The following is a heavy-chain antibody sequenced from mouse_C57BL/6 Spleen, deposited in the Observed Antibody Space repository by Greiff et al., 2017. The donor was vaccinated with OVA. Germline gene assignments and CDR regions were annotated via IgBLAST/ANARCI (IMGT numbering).Heavy chain of an antibody. Sequence: VQLKESGAELVRPGASVKLSCTASGFNIKDYYMHWVKQRPEQGLEWIGRIDPEDGDTEYAPKFQGKDTMTADTSSNTAYLQLSSLTSEDTAVYYCTTRDYDGTGYWGQGTTLTVSS. J-gene: IGHJ2*01. CDR2: IDPEDGDT. CDR1: GFNIKDYY. V-gene: IGHV14-1*01. D-gene: IGHD2-4*01. CDR3: TTRDYDGTGY.